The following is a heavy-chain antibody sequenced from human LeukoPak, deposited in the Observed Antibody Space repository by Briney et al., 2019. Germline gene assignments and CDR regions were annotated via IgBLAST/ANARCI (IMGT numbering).Heavy chain of an antibody. CDR3: ARLTVPGYSYGYKFFDY. D-gene: IGHD5-18*01. Sequence: ASVKVSCKASGYTFTGYYMHWVRQAPGQGLEWMGWINPNSGGTNYGQKFQGRVTMTRDTSISTAYMELSRLRSDDTAVYYCARLTVPGYSYGYKFFDYWGQGTLVTVSS. V-gene: IGHV1-2*02. CDR2: INPNSGGT. J-gene: IGHJ4*02. CDR1: GYTFTGYY.